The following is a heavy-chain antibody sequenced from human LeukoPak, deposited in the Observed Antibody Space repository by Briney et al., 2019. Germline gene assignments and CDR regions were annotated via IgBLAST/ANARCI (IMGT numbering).Heavy chain of an antibody. CDR1: GYSFTTYW. CDR3: ARRRFSGDTAMLDY. D-gene: IGHD5-18*01. CDR2: IDPSDSYT. J-gene: IGHJ4*02. V-gene: IGHV5-10-1*01. Sequence: GESLKISCKGSGYSFTTYWIIWVRQRSGKGLECMGRIDPSDSYTNYSPSFQGHVTISADTSISTAFLQWSSLKASDTAMYYCARRRFSGDTAMLDYWGQGTLVSASS.